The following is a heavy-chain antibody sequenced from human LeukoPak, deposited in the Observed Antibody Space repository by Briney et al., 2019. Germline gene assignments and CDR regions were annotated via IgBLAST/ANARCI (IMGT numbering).Heavy chain of an antibody. J-gene: IGHJ3*02. CDR3: ARGGGIDAFDI. Sequence: PGGSLRLSCAASGFTVSSNYMSWVRQAPGMGLEWVSVPYSGSRTYYADSVKGRLTISRDNSKNTLYFQMNRLRAEDTAVYYCARGGGIDAFDIWGQGTMVTVAS. CDR2: PYSGSRT. V-gene: IGHV3-53*01. CDR1: GFTVSSNY. D-gene: IGHD3-16*01.